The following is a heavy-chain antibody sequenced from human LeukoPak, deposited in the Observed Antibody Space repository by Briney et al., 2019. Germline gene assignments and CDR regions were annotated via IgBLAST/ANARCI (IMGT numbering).Heavy chain of an antibody. CDR3: ARDTSLSSGYYLWH. V-gene: IGHV4-39*07. CDR1: GGSISSSSYY. Sequence: PSETLSLTCTVSGGSISSSSYYWAWIRQPPGKGLEWIGSIYYSGSTYYNPSLKSRVTISVDTSKNQFSLKLSSVTAADTAVYYCARDTSLSSGYYLWHWGQGTLVTVSS. J-gene: IGHJ4*02. CDR2: IYYSGST. D-gene: IGHD3-22*01.